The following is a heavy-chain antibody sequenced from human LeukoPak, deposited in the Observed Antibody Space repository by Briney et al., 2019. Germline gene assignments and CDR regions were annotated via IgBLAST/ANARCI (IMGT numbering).Heavy chain of an antibody. CDR2: INSKSGGR. Sequence: ASVNVSFKASGYSFTDYYMNGVGPALGQGLEGMGWINSKSGGRSYAQRFQGRVTMTMDTSISTASMDLSRLRSSGAAGYLCASEERLVPAAMWFAYWGQGTLVTVSS. D-gene: IGHD2-2*01. V-gene: IGHV1-2*02. CDR1: GYSFTDYY. CDR3: ASEERLVPAAMWFAY. J-gene: IGHJ4*02.